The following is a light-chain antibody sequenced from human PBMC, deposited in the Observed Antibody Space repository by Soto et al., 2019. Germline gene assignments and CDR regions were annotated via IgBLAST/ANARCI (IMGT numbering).Light chain of an antibody. V-gene: IGLV3-21*04. Sequence: SYELTQPPSVSLDPGKTARITCGGNNIATYSVHWYRQKPGQAPVLVISNDNDRPSGIPDRFSGSNSGHTATLTIRRVEAGDEADYYCQLWDNKNDEVVFGGGTKLTVL. CDR3: QLWDNKNDEVV. CDR2: NDN. CDR1: NIATYS. J-gene: IGLJ3*02.